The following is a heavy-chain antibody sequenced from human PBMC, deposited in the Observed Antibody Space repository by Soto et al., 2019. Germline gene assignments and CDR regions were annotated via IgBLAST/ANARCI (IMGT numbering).Heavy chain of an antibody. V-gene: IGHV3-30*18. CDR3: AKTIEGSGWSYFDY. CDR1: GFTFSSYG. J-gene: IGHJ4*02. Sequence: GGSLRLSCAASGFTFSSYGMHWVRQAPGKGLEWVAVISYDGSNKYYADSVKGRFTISRDNSKNTLYLQMNSLRAEDTDVYYCAKTIEGSGWSYFDYWGQGTLVTVSS. CDR2: ISYDGSNK. D-gene: IGHD6-19*01.